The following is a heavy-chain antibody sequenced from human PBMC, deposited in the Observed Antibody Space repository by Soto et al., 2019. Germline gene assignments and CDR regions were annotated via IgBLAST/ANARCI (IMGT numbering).Heavy chain of an antibody. D-gene: IGHD2-8*01. CDR3: ARDPYHVLMVNAPNLYGMDV. CDR1: GYTFTNYA. V-gene: IGHV1-3*01. Sequence: ASVKVSCKASGYTFTNYAMHWVRQAPGQRLEWMGWINAGNGNTKYSQKFQGRVTITRDTSTTTAYMELSNLRSDDTAVYYCARDPYHVLMVNAPNLYGMDVWGQGTTVTVSS. J-gene: IGHJ6*02. CDR2: INAGNGNT.